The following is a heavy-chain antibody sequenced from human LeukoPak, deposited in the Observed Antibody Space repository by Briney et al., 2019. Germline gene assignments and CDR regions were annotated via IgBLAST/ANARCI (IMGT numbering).Heavy chain of an antibody. V-gene: IGHV3-66*01. CDR1: GFTVSSNY. J-gene: IGHJ4*02. CDR3: ARGTNYYDSSGYYYSPLDY. Sequence: PGGSLRLSCAASGFTVSSNYISWVRQAPGKGLEWVSVIYSGGSTYYADSVKGRFTISRDNSKNTLYLQMNSLRAEDTAVYYCARGTNYYDSSGYYYSPLDYWGQGTLVTVSS. CDR2: IYSGGST. D-gene: IGHD3-22*01.